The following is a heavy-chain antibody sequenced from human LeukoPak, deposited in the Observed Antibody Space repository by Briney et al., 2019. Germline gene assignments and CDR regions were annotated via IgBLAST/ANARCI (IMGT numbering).Heavy chain of an antibody. Sequence: PGGSLRRSCAASGFTFSSYSVNWVRQAPGKGLEWVSSISSSSSYIYYAESVKGRFTISRDNAKNSLYLQMNSLRAEDTAVYYCARVAAAGPIDYWGQGTLVTVSS. J-gene: IGHJ4*02. V-gene: IGHV3-21*01. CDR3: ARVAAAGPIDY. CDR1: GFTFSSYS. CDR2: ISSSSSYI. D-gene: IGHD6-13*01.